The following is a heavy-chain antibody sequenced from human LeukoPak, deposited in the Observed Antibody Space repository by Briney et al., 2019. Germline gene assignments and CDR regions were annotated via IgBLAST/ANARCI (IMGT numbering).Heavy chain of an antibody. CDR1: GYTFTGYY. CDR2: INPNSGGT. D-gene: IGHD6-19*01. CDR3: ARSGYSSGWYYNY. V-gene: IGHV1-2*02. J-gene: IGHJ4*02. Sequence: GASVKVSCKASGYTFTGYYMHWVRQAPGQGLEWMGWINPNSGGTNYAQKFQGRVTMTRDTSISTAYTELTRLRSDDTAVYYCARSGYSSGWYYNYWGQGTLVTVSS.